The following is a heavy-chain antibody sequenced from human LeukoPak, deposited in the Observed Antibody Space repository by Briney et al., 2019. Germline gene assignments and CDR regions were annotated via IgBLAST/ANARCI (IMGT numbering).Heavy chain of an antibody. CDR3: ARGLEVRAYGMDV. D-gene: IGHD3-10*01. CDR2: IYYSGST. J-gene: IGHJ6*02. Sequence: PSETLSLTCTVSGGSISSSSYYWGWIRQPPGKGLEWIGSIYYSGSTYYNPSLKSRVTISVDTSKNQFSLKLSSVTAADTAVYYCARGLEVRAYGMDVWGQGTTITVSS. V-gene: IGHV4-39*01. CDR1: GGSISSSSYY.